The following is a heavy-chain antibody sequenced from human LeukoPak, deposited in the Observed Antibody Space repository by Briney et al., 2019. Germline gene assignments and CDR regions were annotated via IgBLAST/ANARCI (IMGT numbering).Heavy chain of an antibody. CDR1: GFTFSSFA. CDR2: ISADGGNT. Sequence: GGSLRLSCSASGFTFSSFAMHWVRQAPGKGLEYVSGISADGGNTYYADSVKGGFTISRDNSQNTLYLQMSSLRPEDTAVYHCVKGGPYSGHGPSDYWGQGALVSVSS. J-gene: IGHJ4*02. V-gene: IGHV3-64D*09. CDR3: VKGGPYSGHGPSDY. D-gene: IGHD5-12*01.